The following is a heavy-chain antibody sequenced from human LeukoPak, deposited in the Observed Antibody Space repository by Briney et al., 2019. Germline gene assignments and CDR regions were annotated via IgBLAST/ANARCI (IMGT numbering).Heavy chain of an antibody. J-gene: IGHJ3*02. V-gene: IGHV1-46*01. D-gene: IGHD3-10*01. CDR3: ARERITMVRGVVAFDI. CDR2: INPSGGST. Sequence: ASVKVSCKASGYTFTSYYMHWVRQAPGQGLEWMGIINPSGGSTSYAQKFQGRVTMTRDTSTSTVYMELSSLRSEDTAVYYCARERITMVRGVVAFDIWGQGTMVTVSS. CDR1: GYTFTSYY.